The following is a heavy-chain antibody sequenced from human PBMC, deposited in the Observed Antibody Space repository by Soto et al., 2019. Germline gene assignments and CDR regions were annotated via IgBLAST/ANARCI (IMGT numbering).Heavy chain of an antibody. Sequence: ASVKVSCKASGYTFTRSGISRVRQAPGQGLEWMGWISAYNGNTNYAQKLQGRVTMTTDTSTSTAYMELRSLRSDDTAVYYCARASGSSYWFDPWGQGTLVTVSS. J-gene: IGHJ5*02. D-gene: IGHD1-26*01. V-gene: IGHV1-18*01. CDR2: ISAYNGNT. CDR3: ARASGSSYWFDP. CDR1: GYTFTRSG.